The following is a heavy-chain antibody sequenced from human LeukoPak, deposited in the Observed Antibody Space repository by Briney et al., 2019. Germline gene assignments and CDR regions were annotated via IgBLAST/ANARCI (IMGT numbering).Heavy chain of an antibody. CDR1: RFTVVSYE. J-gene: IGHJ5*01. Sequence: QPAGSLTLSCAASRFTVVSYEMDWVRQAPENGLKWISYISSSGGYMDADSVKGRFTISRDNAKNSLYLQMNSLRVEDTGVYCCARHNGWFDYWGQGTLVTVSS. CDR3: ARHNGWFDY. CDR2: ISSSGGYM. V-gene: IGHV3-48*03. D-gene: IGHD2-8*01.